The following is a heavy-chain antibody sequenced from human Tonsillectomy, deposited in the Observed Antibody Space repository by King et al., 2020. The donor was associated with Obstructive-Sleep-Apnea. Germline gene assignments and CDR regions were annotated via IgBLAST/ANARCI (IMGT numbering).Heavy chain of an antibody. V-gene: IGHV3-48*04. CDR1: GFTFSSYS. D-gene: IGHD3-3*01. CDR3: ARVTYDFWSGYSDY. J-gene: IGHJ4*02. CDR2: ISSSSSTI. Sequence: VQLVESGGGLVQPGGSLRLSCAASGFTFSSYSMNWVRQAPGKGLEWVSYISSSSSTIYYADSVKGRFTISRDNSKNSLSLQMNSLRAEDTAVYYCARVTYDFWSGYSDYWGQGTLVTVSS.